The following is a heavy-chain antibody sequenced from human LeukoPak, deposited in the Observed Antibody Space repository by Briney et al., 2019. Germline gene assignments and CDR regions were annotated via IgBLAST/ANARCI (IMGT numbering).Heavy chain of an antibody. CDR2: INHSGST. Sequence: SETLSLTCAVYGGSFSGYYWSWIRQPPGKGLEWIGEINHSGSTYYNPSLKSRVTISVDTSKNQFSLKLSSVTAADTAVYYCARSRRDYSSSPLGAFDIWGQGTMVTVSS. CDR1: GGSFSGYY. D-gene: IGHD6-13*01. V-gene: IGHV4-34*01. J-gene: IGHJ3*02. CDR3: ARSRRDYSSSPLGAFDI.